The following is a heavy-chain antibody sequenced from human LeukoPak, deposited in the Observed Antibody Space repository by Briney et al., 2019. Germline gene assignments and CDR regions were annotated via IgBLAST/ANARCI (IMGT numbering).Heavy chain of an antibody. J-gene: IGHJ5*02. V-gene: IGHV4-38-2*01. D-gene: IGHD2-21*02. CDR3: ASHIVVVTSNWFDP. CDR1: GYSISSGYY. Sequence: PSETLSLXYAVSGYSISSGYYWGWIRQPPGKGLEWIGSIYHSGSTYYNPSLKSRVTISVDTSKNQFSLKLSSVTAADTAVYYCASHIVVVTSNWFDPWGQGTLVTVSS. CDR2: IYHSGST.